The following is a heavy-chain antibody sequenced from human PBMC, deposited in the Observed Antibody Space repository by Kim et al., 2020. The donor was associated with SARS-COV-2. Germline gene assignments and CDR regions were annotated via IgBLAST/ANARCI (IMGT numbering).Heavy chain of an antibody. CDR1: GYTFTSYY. CDR2: INPSGGNS. CDR3: ARGGMIVVVEGIGDY. D-gene: IGHD3-22*01. Sequence: ASVKVSCKASGYTFTSYYTHWVRQAPGQGLEWMGIINPSGGNSIYAQKFRGRVTMTRDTSTRTVYMELSSLRSEDTAVYYCARGGMIVVVEGIGDYWGQGTLVTVSS. J-gene: IGHJ4*02. V-gene: IGHV1-46*01.